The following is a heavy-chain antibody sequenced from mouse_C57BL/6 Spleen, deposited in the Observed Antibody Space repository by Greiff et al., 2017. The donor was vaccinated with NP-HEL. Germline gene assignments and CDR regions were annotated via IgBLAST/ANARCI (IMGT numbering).Heavy chain of an antibody. V-gene: IGHV1-26*01. Sequence: EVQLQESGPELVKPGASVKISCKASGYTFTDYYMNWVKQSHGKSLEWIGDINPNNGGTSYNQKFKGKATLTVDKSSSTAYMELRSLTSEDSAVYYCARVGYDYDYAMDYWGQGTSVTVSS. CDR2: INPNNGGT. CDR1: GYTFTDYY. D-gene: IGHD2-4*01. CDR3: ARVGYDYDYAMDY. J-gene: IGHJ4*01.